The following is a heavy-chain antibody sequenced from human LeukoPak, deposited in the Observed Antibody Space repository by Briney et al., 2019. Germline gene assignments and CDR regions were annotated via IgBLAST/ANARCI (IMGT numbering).Heavy chain of an antibody. CDR3: ARGVYDILTGYHNWFDP. CDR2: IYYSGST. J-gene: IGHJ5*02. V-gene: IGHV4-59*01. CDR1: GGSISSYY. D-gene: IGHD3-9*01. Sequence: SETLSLTCTVSGGSISSYYWSWIRQPPGKGLEWIGYIYYSGSTNYNPSPKSRVTISVDTSKNQFSLKLSSVTAADTAVYYCARGVYDILTGYHNWFDPWGQGTLVTVSS.